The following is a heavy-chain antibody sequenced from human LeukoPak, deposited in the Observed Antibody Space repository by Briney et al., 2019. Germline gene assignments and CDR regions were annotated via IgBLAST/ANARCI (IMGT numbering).Heavy chain of an antibody. CDR1: GFSLSTSGMC. V-gene: IGHV2-70*01. J-gene: IGHJ4*02. CDR3: ARIPLYYDSSGYYYGFDY. Sequence: SGPALVKPTQTLTLTCTFSGFSLSTSGMCVSWIRQPPGKALGWLALIDWDDDKYYSTSLKTRLTISKDTSKNQVVLTMTNMDPVDTATYYCARIPLYYDSSGYYYGFDYWGQGTLVTVSS. CDR2: IDWDDDK. D-gene: IGHD3-22*01.